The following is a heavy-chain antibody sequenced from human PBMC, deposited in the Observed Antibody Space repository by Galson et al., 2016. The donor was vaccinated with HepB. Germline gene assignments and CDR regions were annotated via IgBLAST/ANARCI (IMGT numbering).Heavy chain of an antibody. J-gene: IGHJ6*02. D-gene: IGHD3-3*01. CDR2: INPNSGGT. CDR1: GYTFTGYY. Sequence: SVKVSCKASGYTFTGYYIHWVRQAPGQGLEWMGWINPNSGGTNYAQKFQDCVTMTRDTSINTAYMELRRLKSDDTAVYFCARGAHPYFDLWSLSSVAYSMDVWGQGTTVTVSS. CDR3: ARGAHPYFDLWSLSSVAYSMDV. V-gene: IGHV1-2*04.